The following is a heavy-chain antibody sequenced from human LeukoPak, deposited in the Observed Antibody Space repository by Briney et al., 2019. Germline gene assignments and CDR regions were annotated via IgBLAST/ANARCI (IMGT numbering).Heavy chain of an antibody. D-gene: IGHD3-3*01. CDR3: ARAPRKYYDFWSGQYGAFDI. CDR2: IYHSGST. CDR1: GGSISSSNW. V-gene: IGHV4-4*02. J-gene: IGHJ3*02. Sequence: SETLSLTCAVSGGSISSSNWWSWVRQPPGKGLEWIGEIYHSGSTNYNPSLKSRVTISVDKSKNQFSLKLSSVTAADTAVYYCARAPRKYYDFWSGQYGAFDIWGQGTMVTVSS.